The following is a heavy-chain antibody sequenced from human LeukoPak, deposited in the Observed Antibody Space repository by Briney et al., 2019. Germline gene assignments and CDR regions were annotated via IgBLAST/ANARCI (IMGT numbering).Heavy chain of an antibody. CDR1: GYTFTSYD. CDR2: MNPNSGNT. D-gene: IGHD4-11*01. Sequence: GASVTVSCKASGYTFTSYDINWVRQATGQGLEWMGWMNPNSGNTGYAQKFQGRVTMTRNTSISTAYMELSSLRSEDTAVYYCAKEGATDYYFDYWGQGTLVTVSS. J-gene: IGHJ4*02. V-gene: IGHV1-8*01. CDR3: AKEGATDYYFDY.